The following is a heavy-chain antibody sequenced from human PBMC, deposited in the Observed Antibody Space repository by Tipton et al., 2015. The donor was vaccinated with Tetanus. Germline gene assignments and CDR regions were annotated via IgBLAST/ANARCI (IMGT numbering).Heavy chain of an antibody. CDR3: AREWTSTVTSKYDY. D-gene: IGHD4-17*01. CDR1: GVAFSSFA. Sequence: SGVAFSSFAMHWVRQAPGKGLEWVAVISYDGSKNNYADSVKGRFTISRDNSKNMLYLQMNNLTTEDTAVYYCAREWTSTVTSKYDYWGQGTLVTVSS. V-gene: IGHV3-30*04. J-gene: IGHJ4*02. CDR2: ISYDGSKN.